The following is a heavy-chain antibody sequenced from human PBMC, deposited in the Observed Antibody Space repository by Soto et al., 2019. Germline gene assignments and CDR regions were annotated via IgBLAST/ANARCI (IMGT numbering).Heavy chain of an antibody. CDR1: GGTFSSYA. CDR2: IIPIFGTA. D-gene: IGHD1-1*01. CDR3: ARDGDDGTLYYGMDV. Sequence: QVQLVQSGAEVKKPGSSVKVSCKASGGTFSSYAISWVRQAPGQGLEWMGGIIPIFGTANYAQKFQGRVTIXXDXSXXTAYMERSSLRSEDTAAYYCARDGDDGTLYYGMDVWGQGTTVTVSS. J-gene: IGHJ6*02. V-gene: IGHV1-69*12.